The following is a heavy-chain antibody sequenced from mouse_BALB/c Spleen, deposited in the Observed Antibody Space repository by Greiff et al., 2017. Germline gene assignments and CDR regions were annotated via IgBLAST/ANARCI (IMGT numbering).Heavy chain of an antibody. D-gene: IGHD1-1*01. V-gene: IGHV7-3*02. CDR2: IRNKANGYTT. CDR1: GFTFTDYY. J-gene: IGHJ2*01. Sequence: EVTVVESGGGLVQPGGSLRLSCATSGFTFTDYYMSWVRQPPGKALEWLGFIRNKANGYTTEYSASVKGRFTISRDNSQSILYLQMNTLRAEDSATYYCARDRNYYGSSPFDYWGQGTTLTVSS. CDR3: ARDRNYYGSSPFDY.